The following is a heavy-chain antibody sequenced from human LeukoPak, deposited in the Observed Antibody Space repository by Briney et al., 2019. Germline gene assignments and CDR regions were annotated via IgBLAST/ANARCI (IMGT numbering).Heavy chain of an antibody. V-gene: IGHV3-33*01. CDR1: GFTFSSYG. CDR2: IWYDGSNK. CDR3: ARALEMDY. Sequence: GSLRLSCAASGFTFSSYGMHWVRQAPGKGLEWVAVIWYDGSNKYYADSVKGRFTISKDNSKNTLYLQMNSLRAEDTAVYCCARALEMDYWGQGTLVTVSS. D-gene: IGHD5-24*01. J-gene: IGHJ4*02.